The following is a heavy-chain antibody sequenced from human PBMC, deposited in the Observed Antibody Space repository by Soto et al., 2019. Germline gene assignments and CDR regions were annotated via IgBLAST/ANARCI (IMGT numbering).Heavy chain of an antibody. CDR2: VFHSGSA. CDR3: ARNARTSLHY. CDR1: GGSLSTPVW. V-gene: IGHV4-4*02. J-gene: IGHJ4*02. D-gene: IGHD2-2*01. Sequence: QLQLQESGPGLVKPSGTLSLTCGVSGGSLSTPVWWSWVRLPPGKGLEWIGEVFHSGSANYNPSLHGRVTTSPDKSVNQYSPMLSSVTAADTSVYYCARNARTSLHYWGQGALVAVSS.